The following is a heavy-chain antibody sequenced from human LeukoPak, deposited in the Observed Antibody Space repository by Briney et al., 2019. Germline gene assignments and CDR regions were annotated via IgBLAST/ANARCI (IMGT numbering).Heavy chain of an antibody. CDR1: GFTFSSYW. J-gene: IGHJ4*02. CDR2: IKQDGNQK. CDR3: AKAPRKTVAGLSGSDF. D-gene: IGHD6-19*01. V-gene: IGHV3-7*03. Sequence: PGGSLRLSCAASGFTFSSYWMTWVRQAPGKGLEWVANIKQDGNQKNYEDSVKGRFTISRDNAKNSLYLQMNSLRAEDTAVYFCAKAPRKTVAGLSGSDFWGQGTRVTVSS.